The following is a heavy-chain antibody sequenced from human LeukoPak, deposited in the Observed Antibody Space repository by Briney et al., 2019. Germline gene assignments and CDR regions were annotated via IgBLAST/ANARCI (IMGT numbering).Heavy chain of an antibody. CDR1: GFIFSSYV. Sequence: GGSLRLSCEASGFIFSSYVMGWVRQAPGKGLEWVSSISVGGGDAFTADSVKGRFTITRENSKNTLYLQMMGLRVEDTAIYYCAKLNLGEMAYFDSWGQGILVTVSS. J-gene: IGHJ4*02. CDR3: AKLNLGEMAYFDS. D-gene: IGHD2-21*01. V-gene: IGHV3-23*01. CDR2: ISVGGGDA.